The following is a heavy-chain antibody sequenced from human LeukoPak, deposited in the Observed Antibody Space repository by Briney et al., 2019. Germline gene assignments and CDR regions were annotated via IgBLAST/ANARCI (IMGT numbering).Heavy chain of an antibody. V-gene: IGHV1-2*02. CDR3: AKARGLYCSSTSCYDCDV. CDR1: GYTFTAYY. D-gene: IGHD2-2*01. CDR2: INPNSGGT. Sequence: ASVKVSCMASGYTFTAYYIHWVRQAPGQGLEWMGWINPNSGGTSYAQKFQGRVTLTRDTSISTAYMELSRLRSDDTAVYYCAKARGLYCSSTSCYDCDVWGKGTTVTVSS. J-gene: IGHJ6*04.